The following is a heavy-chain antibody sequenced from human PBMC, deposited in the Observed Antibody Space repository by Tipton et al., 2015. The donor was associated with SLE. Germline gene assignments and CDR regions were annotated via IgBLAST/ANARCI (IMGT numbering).Heavy chain of an antibody. V-gene: IGHV4-39*07. D-gene: IGHD3-10*01. CDR2: IYYSGST. Sequence: TLSLTCTVSGGSISSSSYYWGWIRQPPGKGLEWIGSIYYSGSTYYNPSLKSRVTISVDTSKNQFSLKLSSVTAADTAVYYCASMGVRAPSDIWGQGTMVTVSS. J-gene: IGHJ3*02. CDR1: GGSISSSSYY. CDR3: ASMGVRAPSDI.